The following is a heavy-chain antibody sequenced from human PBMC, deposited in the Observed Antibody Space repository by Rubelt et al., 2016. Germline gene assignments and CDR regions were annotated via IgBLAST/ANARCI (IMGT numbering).Heavy chain of an antibody. V-gene: IGHV3-21*06. CDR2: ISSSSSYI. J-gene: IGHJ4*02. Sequence: EVQLVESGGGLVQPGGSLSLSCAASGFTFSAYSMHWVRQAPGKGLEWVSSISSSSSYIYYADSVKGRFTISRDNAKNSLFLQMHSLRAEDTAVYYCASLMATPRQYFDQWGQGTLVTVSS. CDR3: ASLMATPRQYFDQ. CDR1: GFTFSAYS. D-gene: IGHD5-24*01.